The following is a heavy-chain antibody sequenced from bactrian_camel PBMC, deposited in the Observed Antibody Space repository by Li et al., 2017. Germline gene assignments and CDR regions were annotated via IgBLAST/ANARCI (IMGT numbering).Heavy chain of an antibody. CDR3: AAKVVGRLRTF. V-gene: IGHV3S55*01. CDR2: IRSDGTT. J-gene: IGHJ4*01. D-gene: IGHD2*01. CDR1: GFTFKTYC. Sequence: HVQLGESGGGSARAGGSLRLSCAASGFTFKTYCMAWFRQAPGKEREGVVDIRSDGTTRYADSVKGRFTASKDNAKNTLYLHMDSLKPEDTAMYYCAAKVVGRLRTFWGQGTQVTVS.